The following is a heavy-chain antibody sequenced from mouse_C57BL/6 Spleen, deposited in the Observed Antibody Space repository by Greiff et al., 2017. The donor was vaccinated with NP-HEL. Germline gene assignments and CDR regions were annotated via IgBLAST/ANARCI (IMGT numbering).Heavy chain of an antibody. CDR1: GFTFSSYG. J-gene: IGHJ2*01. CDR3: ARLHWGFDY. Sequence: EVQLVESGGDLVKPGGSLKLSCAASGFTFSSYGMSWVRQTPDKRLEWVATISSGGSYTYYPDSVKGRFTISRDNAKNTLYLQMSSLKSEDTAMYYCARLHWGFDYWGQGTTLTVSS. V-gene: IGHV5-6*01. CDR2: ISSGGSYT.